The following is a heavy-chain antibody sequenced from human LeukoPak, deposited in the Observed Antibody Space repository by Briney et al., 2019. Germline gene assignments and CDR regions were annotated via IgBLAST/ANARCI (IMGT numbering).Heavy chain of an antibody. V-gene: IGHV3-13*01. D-gene: IGHD3-22*01. Sequence: GGSLRLSCAAPGFSFSRNDMHWVRQPTGKRLEWVSRIGSAGDTYNAGSVKGRFTISRGNANNSLYLHMNGLRAGDTAVYYCARLGVVTNSTDFTDYYCIDVWGKGTTVNVSS. CDR1: GFSFSRND. J-gene: IGHJ6*03. CDR3: ARLGVVTNSTDFTDYYCIDV. CDR2: IGSAGDT.